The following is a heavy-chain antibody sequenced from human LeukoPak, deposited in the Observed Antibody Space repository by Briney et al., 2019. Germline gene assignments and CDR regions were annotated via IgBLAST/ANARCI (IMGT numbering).Heavy chain of an antibody. D-gene: IGHD3-10*01. J-gene: IGHJ4*02. CDR1: GGSISSSNW. CDR2: IYHSGST. Sequence: SETLSLTCAVSGGSISSSNWWSWVRQPPGKGLEWIGEIYHSGSTNYNPSLKSRVTISVDKSKNQFSLKLSSVTAADTAVYYCAREGSGPHEPPGYWGQGTLVTVSS. CDR3: AREGSGPHEPPGY. V-gene: IGHV4-4*02.